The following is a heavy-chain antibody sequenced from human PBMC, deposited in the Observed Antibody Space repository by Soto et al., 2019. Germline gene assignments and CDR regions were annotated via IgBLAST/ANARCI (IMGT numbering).Heavy chain of an antibody. V-gene: IGHV3-48*01. Sequence: EVQLVESGGGLVQPGGSLRLSCAASGLTFSSYSMNWVRQAPGKGLEWVSYISSSSSTIYYAASVKGRFTISRDNAKNSLYLQMNSLRAEDTAVYYCARDGGYSYGPFDYWGQGTLVTVSS. D-gene: IGHD5-18*01. CDR1: GLTFSSYS. CDR2: ISSSSSTI. CDR3: ARDGGYSYGPFDY. J-gene: IGHJ4*02.